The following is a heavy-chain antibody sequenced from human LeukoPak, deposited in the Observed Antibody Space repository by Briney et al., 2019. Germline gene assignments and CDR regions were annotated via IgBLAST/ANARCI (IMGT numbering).Heavy chain of an antibody. CDR1: GYTFTGYY. V-gene: IGHV1-2*02. CDR3: ARDLYNFWRGIVCY. D-gene: IGHD3-3*01. Sequence: ASVKVSCKASGYTFTGYYIHWVRQAPGQGLEWMGWINPNSGGTNHAQNFQGRVTMTRDTSISTAYMELSRLRSDDTAVYYCARDLYNFWRGIVCYWGQGTLVTVSS. J-gene: IGHJ4*02. CDR2: INPNSGGT.